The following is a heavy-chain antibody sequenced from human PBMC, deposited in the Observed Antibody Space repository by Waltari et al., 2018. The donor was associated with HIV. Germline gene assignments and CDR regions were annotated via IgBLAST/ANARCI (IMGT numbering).Heavy chain of an antibody. J-gene: IGHJ5*01. V-gene: IGHV4-61*02. D-gene: IGHD5-12*01. CDR2: VFPSRSICFDAKT. Sequence: VRLQESGPGLVKPSQPLSLTCEVSGDSISGGDYHWTWIRQAAGNDLQWIGRVFPSRSICFDAKTDYAPSFTGRVVMSLDSSKNQFSLDVKSVTPADTAIYYCARGIGYSKGWLDSWGQGLVVIVSS. CDR1: GDSISGGDYH. CDR3: ARGIGYSKGWLDS.